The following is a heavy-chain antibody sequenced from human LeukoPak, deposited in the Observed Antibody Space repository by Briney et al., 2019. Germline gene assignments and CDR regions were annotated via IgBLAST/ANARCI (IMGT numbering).Heavy chain of an antibody. Sequence: PSETLSLTCSVSGGSISSYYWSWIRQPPGKGLEWIGYIYYGGSTDYNPSLKSRVTISGDRSKNQFSLKLSSVTAADTAVYYCARGRYYYDSSALDAFDIWGQGTKVTVSS. CDR3: ARGRYYYDSSALDAFDI. D-gene: IGHD3-22*01. CDR2: IYYGGST. CDR1: GGSISSYY. V-gene: IGHV4-59*01. J-gene: IGHJ3*02.